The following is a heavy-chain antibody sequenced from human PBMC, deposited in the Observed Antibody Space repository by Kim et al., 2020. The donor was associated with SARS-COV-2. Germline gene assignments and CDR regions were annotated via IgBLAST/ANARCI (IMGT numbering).Heavy chain of an antibody. CDR1: GFTFDDYA. CDR3: AKDTHSVAGHYFDY. CDR2: ISWDGGST. D-gene: IGHD6-19*01. J-gene: IGHJ4*02. Sequence: GGSLRLSCAASGFTFDDYAMHWVRQAPGKGLEWVSLISWDGGSTYYADSVKGRFTISRDNSKNSLYLQMNSLRAEDTALYYCAKDTHSVAGHYFDYWGQGTLVTVSS. V-gene: IGHV3-43D*03.